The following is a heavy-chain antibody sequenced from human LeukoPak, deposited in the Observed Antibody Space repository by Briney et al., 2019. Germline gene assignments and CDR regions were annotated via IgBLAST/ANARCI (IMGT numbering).Heavy chain of an antibody. CDR2: INPNSGDT. CDR3: ARDVREGYYYYGMDV. Sequence: ASVKVPCKASGYTFTGYYMHWVRQPPGQGLEWMGWINPNSGDTNYAQKFQGWVTMTRDTSISTAYMELSRLTSDDTAVYYCARDVREGYYYYGMDVWGQGTTVTVSS. J-gene: IGHJ6*02. CDR1: GYTFTGYY. V-gene: IGHV1-2*04. D-gene: IGHD1-26*01.